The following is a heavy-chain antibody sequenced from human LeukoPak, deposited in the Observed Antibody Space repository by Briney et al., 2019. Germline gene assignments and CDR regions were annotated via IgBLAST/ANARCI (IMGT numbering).Heavy chain of an antibody. D-gene: IGHD6-13*01. CDR3: AKDRKQLNPTSDLYYFDY. J-gene: IGHJ4*02. CDR1: GLTFSSYG. V-gene: IGHV3-30*02. CDR2: IRYDGSNK. Sequence: QPGGSLRLSCAASGLTFSSYGMHWARQAPGKGPEWVAFIRYDGSNKYYADSVKGRFTISRDNSKNTLYLQMNSLRAEDTAVYYCAKDRKQLNPTSDLYYFDYWGQGTLVTVSS.